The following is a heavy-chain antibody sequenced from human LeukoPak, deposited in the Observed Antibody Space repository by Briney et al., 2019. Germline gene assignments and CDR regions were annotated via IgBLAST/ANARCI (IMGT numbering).Heavy chain of an antibody. D-gene: IGHD2-8*01. V-gene: IGHV3-23*01. CDR2: ISGSGGST. J-gene: IGHJ5*02. Sequence: QPGGSLRLSCAASGFTFSSYAMSWVRQAPGKGLQWVSAISGSGGSTYYADSVKGRFTISRDNSKNTLYLQMNSLRAEDTAVYYCAKDGIGYCTNGVCRYNWFDPWGQGTLVTVSS. CDR3: AKDGIGYCTNGVCRYNWFDP. CDR1: GFTFSSYA.